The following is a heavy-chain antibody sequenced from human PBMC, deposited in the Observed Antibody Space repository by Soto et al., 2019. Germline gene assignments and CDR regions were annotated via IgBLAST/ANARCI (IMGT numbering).Heavy chain of an antibody. CDR3: ARNEFVAYYYYGMDV. D-gene: IGHD1-1*01. V-gene: IGHV1-18*04. J-gene: IGHJ6*02. CDR1: GYTFTSYG. Sequence: ASVKVSCKASGYTFTSYGISWVRQAPGQGLEWMGWISAYNGNTNYAQKLQGRVTMTTDTSTSTAYMELRSLRSDDTAVYYCARNEFVAYYYYGMDVWGQGTTVTVSS. CDR2: ISAYNGNT.